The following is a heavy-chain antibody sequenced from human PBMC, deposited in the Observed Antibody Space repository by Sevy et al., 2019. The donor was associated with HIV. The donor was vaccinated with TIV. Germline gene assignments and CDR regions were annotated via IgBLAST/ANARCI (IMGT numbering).Heavy chain of an antibody. J-gene: IGHJ6*02. V-gene: IGHV3-30-3*01. CDR1: GFTFSSYA. D-gene: IGHD6-13*01. CDR2: ISYDGSNK. CDR3: AREISGRIAAAVAHYYYGMDV. Sequence: GGSLRLSCAASGFTFSSYAMHWVRQAPGKGLEWVAVISYDGSNKYYADSVKGGFTISRDNSKNTLYLQMNSLRAEDTAVYYCAREISGRIAAAVAHYYYGMDVWGQGTTVTVSS.